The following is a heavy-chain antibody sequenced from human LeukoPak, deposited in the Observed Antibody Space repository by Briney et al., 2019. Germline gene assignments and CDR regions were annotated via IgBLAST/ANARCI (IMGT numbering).Heavy chain of an antibody. V-gene: IGHV4-61*02. D-gene: IGHD3-10*01. J-gene: IGHJ4*02. CDR1: GGSISSGSYY. CDR2: IYPSGST. Sequence: SETLSLTCTVSGGSISSGSYYWSWIRQPAGKGLEWIGRIYPSGSTNYNPPLKSRVTMSVDTSKNQFSLRLNSVTAADTAVYYCARRGSSAGPFDYWGQGTLVTVSS. CDR3: ARRGSSAGPFDY.